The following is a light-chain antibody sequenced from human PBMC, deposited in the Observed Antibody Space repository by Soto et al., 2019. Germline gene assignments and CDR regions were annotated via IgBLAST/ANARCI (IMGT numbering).Light chain of an antibody. CDR3: QQYNSART. Sequence: EILLTQSPGTLSLSPGETATLSCRASQSVGSSLAWYQQKPGQAPRLLIYDASNRATGIPARLSGSGSGTDFTLTIRSLQPEDVATYYCQQYNSARTFGQGTKVDIK. V-gene: IGKV3-11*01. CDR2: DAS. J-gene: IGKJ1*01. CDR1: QSVGSS.